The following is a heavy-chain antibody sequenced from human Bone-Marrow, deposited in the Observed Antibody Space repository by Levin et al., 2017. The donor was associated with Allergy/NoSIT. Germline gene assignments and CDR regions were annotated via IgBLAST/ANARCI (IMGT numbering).Heavy chain of an antibody. Sequence: GGSLRLSCAASGFTFSSYSMNWVRQAPGKGLEWVSSISSSSSYIYYADSVKGRFTISRDNAKNSLYLQMNSLRAEDTAVYYCARDRLAYCSSTSCYQYNWFDPWGQGTLVTVSS. V-gene: IGHV3-21*01. CDR1: GFTFSSYS. J-gene: IGHJ5*02. CDR3: ARDRLAYCSSTSCYQYNWFDP. CDR2: ISSSSSYI. D-gene: IGHD2-2*01.